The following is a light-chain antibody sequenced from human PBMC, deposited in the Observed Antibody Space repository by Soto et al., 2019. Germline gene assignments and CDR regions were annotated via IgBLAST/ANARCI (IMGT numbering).Light chain of an antibody. Sequence: ETVMTQTPATLSVSPGDRATLSCRASQSISTNLAWYQQKPGQAPRLLIYDASTRATGIPARFSGSGSGTEFTLTISSLLSEDFAVYSCQQYNNWPRTFGGGTKVEIK. V-gene: IGKV3D-15*01. J-gene: IGKJ4*01. CDR1: QSISTN. CDR2: DAS. CDR3: QQYNNWPRT.